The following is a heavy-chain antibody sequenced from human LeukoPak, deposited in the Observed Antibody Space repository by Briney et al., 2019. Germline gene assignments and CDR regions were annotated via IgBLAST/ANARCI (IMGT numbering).Heavy chain of an antibody. CDR3: ARDQSRPIVGATTGAFDI. J-gene: IGHJ3*02. Sequence: TGGSLRLSCAASGFTFSSYSMNWVRQAPGKGPEWVSSISSSSSYIYYADSVKGRFTISRDNAKNSLYLQMNSLRAEDTAVYYCARDQSRPIVGATTGAFDIWGQGTMVTVSS. CDR2: ISSSSSYI. V-gene: IGHV3-21*01. CDR1: GFTFSSYS. D-gene: IGHD1-26*01.